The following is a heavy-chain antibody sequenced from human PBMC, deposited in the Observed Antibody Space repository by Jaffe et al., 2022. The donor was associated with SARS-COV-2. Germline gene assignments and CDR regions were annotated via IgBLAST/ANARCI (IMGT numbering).Heavy chain of an antibody. CDR1: GGSISSSSYY. CDR3: ATHPLSGWYGVGPGLDY. Sequence: QLQLQESGPGLVKPSETLSLTCTVSGGSISSSSYYWGWIRQPPGKGLEWIGSIYYSGSTYYNPSLKSRVTISVDTSKNQFSLKLSSVTAADTAVYYCATHPLSGWYGVGPGLDYWGQGTLVTVSS. J-gene: IGHJ4*02. CDR2: IYYSGST. D-gene: IGHD6-19*01. V-gene: IGHV4-39*01.